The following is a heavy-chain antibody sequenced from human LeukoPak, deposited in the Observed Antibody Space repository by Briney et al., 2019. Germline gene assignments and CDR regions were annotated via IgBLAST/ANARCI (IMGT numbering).Heavy chain of an antibody. D-gene: IGHD5-12*01. J-gene: IGHJ4*02. CDR1: GFTFSSYS. CDR2: ISSSSSVI. Sequence: GGSLRLSCAASGFTFSSYSMNWVRQAPGKGLEWVSYISSSSSVIYYPDSVKGRFTISRDNSKNTLYLQMNSLRAEDTAVYYCAREENGGYVPYWGQGTLVTVSS. CDR3: AREENGGYVPY. V-gene: IGHV3-48*01.